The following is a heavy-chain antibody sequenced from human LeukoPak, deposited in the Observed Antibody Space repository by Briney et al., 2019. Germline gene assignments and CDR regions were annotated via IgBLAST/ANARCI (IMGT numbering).Heavy chain of an antibody. CDR1: GFTVSSNY. J-gene: IGHJ6*01. Sequence: GGSLRLSCAASGFTVSSNYMSWVRQAPGKGLEWVSVIYSGGSTYYADSVKGRFTISRDNSKNTMYLQLHSLRGDDTAVYYCARAQDTANWYYYYGMHVWGQGSTVTVSS. CDR2: IYSGGST. V-gene: IGHV3-66*01. D-gene: IGHD5-18*01. CDR3: ARAQDTANWYYYYGMHV.